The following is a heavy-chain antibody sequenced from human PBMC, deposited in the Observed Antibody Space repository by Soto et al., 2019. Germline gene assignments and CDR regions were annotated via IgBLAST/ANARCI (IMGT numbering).Heavy chain of an antibody. Sequence: SQTLSLTCAISGDSVSSNSAAWNWIRQSPSRGLEWLGRTYYRSKWYNDYAVSVKSRITINPDTSKNQFSLQLNSVTPEDTAVYYCARGKLNCSSTSCYFYYYYGMAVWGQGTTVTVSS. V-gene: IGHV6-1*01. J-gene: IGHJ6*02. CDR1: GDSVSSNSAA. CDR2: TYYRSKWYN. CDR3: ARGKLNCSSTSCYFYYYYGMAV. D-gene: IGHD2-2*01.